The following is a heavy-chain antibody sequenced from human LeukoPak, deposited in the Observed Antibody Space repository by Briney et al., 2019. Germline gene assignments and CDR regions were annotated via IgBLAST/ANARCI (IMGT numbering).Heavy chain of an antibody. CDR2: IYHSGST. V-gene: IGHV4-61*01. Sequence: SQTLSLTCTVSGGSVSSGSYYWSWIRQPPGKGLEWIGYIYHSGSTNYNPSLQSRVTISVDTSKNQFSLNLNSVTAADTAVYYCARGGAARLHFQNWGQGTLVTVSS. J-gene: IGHJ1*01. CDR3: ARGGAARLHFQN. D-gene: IGHD6-6*01. CDR1: GGSVSSGSYY.